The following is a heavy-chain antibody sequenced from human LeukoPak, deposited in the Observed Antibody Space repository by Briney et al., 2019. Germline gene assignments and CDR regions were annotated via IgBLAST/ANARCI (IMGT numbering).Heavy chain of an antibody. D-gene: IGHD5-12*01. Sequence: GGSLRLSCAASGFTFTNYPMIWVRRAPGRGLTWVSGISGSGGSTYYADSVKGRFTISRDNPRSTLYLQMSSLRAEDTAVYYCARKLSGYAPFDCWGQGTLVTVSS. CDR1: GFTFTNYP. J-gene: IGHJ4*02. V-gene: IGHV3-23*01. CDR3: ARKLSGYAPFDC. CDR2: ISGSGGST.